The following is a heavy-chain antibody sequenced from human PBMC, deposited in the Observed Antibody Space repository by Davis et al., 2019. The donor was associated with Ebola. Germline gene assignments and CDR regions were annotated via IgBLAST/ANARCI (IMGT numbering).Heavy chain of an antibody. D-gene: IGHD2-2*02. V-gene: IGHV4-4*08. J-gene: IGHJ5*02. CDR3: VIDGYCISPTCYRGWFDP. CDR1: GGSISSDY. Sequence: SETLSLTCTVSGGSISSDYWNWVRQPPGKGLEWIGYIYYSGTTNYNPSLKSRVTISADTSKNLFSLRLSSVTAADTAVYYCVIDGYCISPTCYRGWFDPWGQGTLVTVSS. CDR2: IYYSGTT.